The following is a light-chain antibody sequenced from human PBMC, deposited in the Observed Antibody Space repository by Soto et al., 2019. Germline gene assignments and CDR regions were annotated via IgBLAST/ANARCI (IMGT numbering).Light chain of an antibody. V-gene: IGKV3-11*01. Sequence: EIVLTQSPATLSLSPGERATLSCRASQSVSSYLAWYQQKPGQAPRLLIYDASNRATGIPARFSGSGSGTVSPPTIASLEPEGFGFYYCQTRGNWPLPFGGGTKVEIK. CDR2: DAS. CDR1: QSVSSY. CDR3: QTRGNWPLP. J-gene: IGKJ4*01.